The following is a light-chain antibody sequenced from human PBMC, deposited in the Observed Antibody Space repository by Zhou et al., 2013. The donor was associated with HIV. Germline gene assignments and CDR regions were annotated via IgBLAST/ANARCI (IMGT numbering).Light chain of an antibody. CDR3: QQYDSSPLYT. V-gene: IGKV3-20*01. CDR2: GAS. Sequence: EFVLTQSPGTLSLSPGERATLSCRASQSVSSSYLAWYQQKPGQAPRLLIYGASSRATGIPDRFSGSGSGTDFTLTISRLEPEDFAVYYCQQYDSSPLYTFGQGTKLEIK. J-gene: IGKJ2*01. CDR1: QSVSSSY.